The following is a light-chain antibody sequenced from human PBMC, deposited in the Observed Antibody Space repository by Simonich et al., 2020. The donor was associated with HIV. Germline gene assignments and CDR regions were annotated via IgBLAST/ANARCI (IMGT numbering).Light chain of an antibody. CDR3: QQYNSNYPT. CDR1: QSIVSW. J-gene: IGKJ1*01. CDR2: KAS. V-gene: IGKV1-5*03. Sequence: DIQLTQSPSTLSESVGERVTIACRASQSIVSWLDWYQQKPGKAPKLLIYKASTLKSGVPSRFIGSGSGTEVTLTISSLQPDDFATYYCQQYNSNYPTFGQGTKVEIK.